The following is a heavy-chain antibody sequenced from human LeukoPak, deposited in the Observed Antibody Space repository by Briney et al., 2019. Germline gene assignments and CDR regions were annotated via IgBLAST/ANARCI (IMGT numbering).Heavy chain of an antibody. D-gene: IGHD1-26*01. V-gene: IGHV1-18*01. CDR1: GYTFTYYV. CDR2: INAYNGNT. J-gene: IGHJ4*02. CDR3: ARGEKPYDY. Sequence: GASVKVSCKTSGYTFTYYVISWVRQAPGQGLEWMGWINAYNGNTNDAQKFQGRVTMTTDTSTSTAYMELRSLRSDDTVVYYCARGEKPYDYWGQGTLVSVSS.